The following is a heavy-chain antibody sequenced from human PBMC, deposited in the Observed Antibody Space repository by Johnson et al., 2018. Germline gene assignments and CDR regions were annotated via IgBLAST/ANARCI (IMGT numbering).Heavy chain of an antibody. CDR3: GRQFISGSYFYYVDYGMDV. CDR2: IYSGGST. Sequence: VQLVESGGGLVKPGGSLRLSCAASGFTFSSYSMNWVRQAPGKGLEWVSIIYSGGSTYYADAVNGRFTISRDNSKNTVYLQRNSLRSAETAVYYCGRQFISGSYFYYVDYGMDVWGQGTTGTVSS. CDR1: GFTFSSYS. J-gene: IGHJ6*02. V-gene: IGHV3-66*04. D-gene: IGHD1-26*01.